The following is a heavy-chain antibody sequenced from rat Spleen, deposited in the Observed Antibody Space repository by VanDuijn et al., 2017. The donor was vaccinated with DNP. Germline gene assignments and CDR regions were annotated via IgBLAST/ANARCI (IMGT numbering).Heavy chain of an antibody. J-gene: IGHJ4*01. CDR2: IKTGGGST. CDR3: LKHLDA. CDR1: GFTFSYYW. V-gene: IGHV5-58*01. Sequence: EVQLVESGGDLVQPGRSLKLSCVASGFTFSYYWMAWIRQVPGKGLEWVASIKTGGGSTYYPDSVKGRFTISRDNAENTVYLQMNSLRSEDTATYYCLKHLDAWGQGTSVTVSS.